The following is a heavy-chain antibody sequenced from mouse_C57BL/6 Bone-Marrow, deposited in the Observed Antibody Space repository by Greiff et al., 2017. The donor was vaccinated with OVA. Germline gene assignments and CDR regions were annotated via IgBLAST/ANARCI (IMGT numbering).Heavy chain of an antibody. V-gene: IGHV14-2*01. CDR3: ARVVAKDWYFDV. CDR1: GFNIKDYY. CDR2: IDPEDGET. Sequence: EVQLQESGAELVKPGASVKLSCTASGFNIKDYYMHWVKQRTEQGLEWIGRIDPEDGETKYAPKFQGKATITADTASNTAYLQRSSLTSEDTAVYYCARVVAKDWYFDVWGTGTTVTVSS. J-gene: IGHJ1*03. D-gene: IGHD1-1*01.